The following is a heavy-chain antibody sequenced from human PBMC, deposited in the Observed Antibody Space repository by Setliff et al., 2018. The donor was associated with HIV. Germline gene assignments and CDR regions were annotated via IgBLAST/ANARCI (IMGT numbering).Heavy chain of an antibody. D-gene: IGHD1-1*01. CDR3: ARPRRDTTNWSEDFRH. V-gene: IGHV1-2*02. CDR2: INPNSGST. Sequence: ASVKVSCKASGYTFTGYYIHWVRQAPGQGLEWIGWINPNSGSTTYAQKFQGRVTMTRDTSISTAYMELSRLISDDTAVYYCARPRRDTTNWSEDFRHWGQGTLVTVSS. J-gene: IGHJ1*01. CDR1: GYTFTGYY.